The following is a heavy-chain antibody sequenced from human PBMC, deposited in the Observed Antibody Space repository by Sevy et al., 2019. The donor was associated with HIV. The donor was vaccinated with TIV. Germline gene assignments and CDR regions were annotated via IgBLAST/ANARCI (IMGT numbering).Heavy chain of an antibody. Sequence: GGSLRLSCATFGFNFRNSWMARVRQTPGKGLEFLADIKQDGYETYYVDSVKGRFTISRDNAKNSLHLQMNSLRAEDTAMYFCARDKEEGACVLDYWGQGTPVTVSS. V-gene: IGHV3-7*03. CDR2: IKQDGYET. J-gene: IGHJ4*02. CDR1: GFNFRNSW. CDR3: ARDKEEGACVLDY. D-gene: IGHD1-26*01.